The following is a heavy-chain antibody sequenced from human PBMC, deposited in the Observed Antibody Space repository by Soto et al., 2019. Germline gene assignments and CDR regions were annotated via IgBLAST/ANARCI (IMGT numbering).Heavy chain of an antibody. CDR3: ARVRFSGYDSGY. D-gene: IGHD5-12*01. CDR1: GGSISSGDYY. V-gene: IGHV4-30-4*01. J-gene: IGHJ4*02. CDR2: IYHSGST. Sequence: PSETLSLTCTVSGGSISSGDYYWSWIRQPPGKGLEWIGYIYHSGSTNYNPSLKSRVTISVDTSKNQFSLKLSSVTAADTAVYYCARVRFSGYDSGYWGQGTLVTVSS.